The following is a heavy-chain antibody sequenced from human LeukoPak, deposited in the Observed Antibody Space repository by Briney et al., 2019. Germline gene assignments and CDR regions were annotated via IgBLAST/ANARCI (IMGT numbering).Heavy chain of an antibody. Sequence: SETLSLTCAVYGGSFSGYYWSWIRQPPGKGLEWIGEINHSGSTNYNPSLKSRVTISVDTSKNQFSLKLSSVTAADTAVYYCARGGSGGLKYVYAGWREYNWFDPWGQGTLVTVSS. D-gene: IGHD6-25*01. J-gene: IGHJ5*02. CDR1: GGSFSGYY. CDR3: ARGGSGGLKYVYAGWREYNWFDP. V-gene: IGHV4-34*01. CDR2: INHSGST.